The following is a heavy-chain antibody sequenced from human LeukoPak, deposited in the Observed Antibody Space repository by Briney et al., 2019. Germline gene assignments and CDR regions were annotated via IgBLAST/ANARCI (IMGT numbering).Heavy chain of an antibody. J-gene: IGHJ4*02. CDR2: MNHSGSS. V-gene: IGHV4-34*01. CDR3: ARELKRYSSGPEGY. D-gene: IGHD2-15*01. Sequence: SETLSLTCAVYGGSFSGYYWSWSRQPPGKGLEWIGEMNHSGSSNYNPSPKSRVTISVDMSKNQFPLKLSLIPAAAPAPSYSARELKRYSSGPEGYWGQGTLVTVSS. CDR1: GGSFSGYY.